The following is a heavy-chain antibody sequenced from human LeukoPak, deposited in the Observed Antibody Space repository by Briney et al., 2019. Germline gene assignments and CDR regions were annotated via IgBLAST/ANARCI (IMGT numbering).Heavy chain of an antibody. CDR2: INHSGST. Sequence: SETLSLTCAVYGGSFSGYYWSWIRQPPGKGLEWIGEINHSGSTNYNPSLKSRVTISVDTSKNQFSLKLSSVTAADTAVYYCAREVGDTAMVTRIDYWGQGTLVTVSS. D-gene: IGHD5-18*01. J-gene: IGHJ4*02. V-gene: IGHV4-34*01. CDR3: AREVGDTAMVTRIDY. CDR1: GGSFSGYY.